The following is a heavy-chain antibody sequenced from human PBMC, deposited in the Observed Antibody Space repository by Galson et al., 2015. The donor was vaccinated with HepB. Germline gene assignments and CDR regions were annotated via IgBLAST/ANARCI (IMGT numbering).Heavy chain of an antibody. CDR1: GFTFSRSA. D-gene: IGHD6-13*01. CDR3: AKGGVAVDY. J-gene: IGHJ4*02. Sequence: SLRLSCAASGFTFSRSAMSWVRQAPGRGLKWVSSISTTGDSTNYADSVKGRFTISRDNSKNTLYLQMNSLRVEDTTIYYCAKGGVAVDYWGQGTLVTVSS. V-gene: IGHV3-23*01. CDR2: ISTTGDST.